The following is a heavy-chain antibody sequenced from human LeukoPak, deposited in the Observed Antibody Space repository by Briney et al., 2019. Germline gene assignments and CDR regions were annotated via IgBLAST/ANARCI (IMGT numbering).Heavy chain of an antibody. CDR2: IYYSGST. CDR3: ARAQPFRVGATRIYYYMDV. D-gene: IGHD1-26*01. J-gene: IGHJ6*03. V-gene: IGHV4-39*07. Sequence: PSETLSLTCTVSGGSINSSSYYWGWIRQPPGKGLEWIGSIYYSGSTYYNPSLKSRVTISVDTSKNQFSLKLSSVTAADTAVYYCARAQPFRVGATRIYYYMDVWGKGTTVTVSS. CDR1: GGSINSSSYY.